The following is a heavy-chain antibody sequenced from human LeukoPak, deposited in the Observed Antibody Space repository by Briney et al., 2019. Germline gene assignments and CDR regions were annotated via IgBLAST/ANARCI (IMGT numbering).Heavy chain of an antibody. CDR2: ISSSGSTI. CDR1: GFTFSSYE. Sequence: GGSLRLSCAASGFTFSSYEINWVRQAPGKGLEWISYISSSGSTIFYADSVKGRFTISRDNAKNSLYLQMNSLRAEDTAVYYCAKGGWSTYLSGGCLSAWVDPWGQGTLVSGS. J-gene: IGHJ5*02. CDR3: AKGGWSTYLSGGCLSAWVDP. D-gene: IGHD2-15*01. V-gene: IGHV3-48*03.